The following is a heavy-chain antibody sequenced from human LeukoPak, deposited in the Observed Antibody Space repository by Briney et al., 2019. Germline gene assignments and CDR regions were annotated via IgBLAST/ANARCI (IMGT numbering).Heavy chain of an antibody. D-gene: IGHD3-9*01. V-gene: IGHV3-21*01. J-gene: IGHJ3*02. Sequence: PGGSLRLSCAASGFTFSSYSMKWVRQAPGKGLEWVSSISSSSSYIYYADSVKGRFTISRDNAKNSLYLQMNSLRAEDTAVYYCARTYYDILTGYYLSAFDIWGHGTMVTVSS. CDR3: ARTYYDILTGYYLSAFDI. CDR1: GFTFSSYS. CDR2: ISSSSSYI.